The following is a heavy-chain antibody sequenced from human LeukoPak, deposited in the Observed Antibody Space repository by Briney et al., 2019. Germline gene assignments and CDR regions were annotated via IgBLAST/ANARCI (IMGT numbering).Heavy chain of an antibody. V-gene: IGHV3-21*01. J-gene: IGHJ3*02. CDR2: ISSSSSYI. D-gene: IGHD2-2*01. CDR3: ARDLHGTSLFDNDAFDI. Sequence: GGSLRLSCAASGSTFSSYSMNWVRQAPGKGLEWVSSISSSSSYIYYADSVKGRFTISRDNAKNSLYLQMNSLRAEDTAVYYCARDLHGTSLFDNDAFDIWGQGTMVTVSS. CDR1: GSTFSSYS.